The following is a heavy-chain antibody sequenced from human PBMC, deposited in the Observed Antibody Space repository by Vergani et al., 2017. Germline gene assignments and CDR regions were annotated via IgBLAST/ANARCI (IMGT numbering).Heavy chain of an antibody. V-gene: IGHV4-30-4*08. Sequence: QVQLQESGPGLVKPSQTLSLTCTVSGGSISSGDYNWSWIRQPPGKGLEWFGYIYYNGSTYYNPSLQSRVTISVDTSKNQFSLKLSSVTAADTAVYYCARGRQLVGVDCWGQGTLVTVSA. CDR3: ARGRQLVGVDC. D-gene: IGHD6-13*01. CDR2: IYYNGST. CDR1: GGSISSGDYN. J-gene: IGHJ4*02.